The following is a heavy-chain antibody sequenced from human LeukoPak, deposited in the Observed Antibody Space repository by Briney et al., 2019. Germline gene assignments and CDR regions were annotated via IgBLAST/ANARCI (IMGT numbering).Heavy chain of an antibody. V-gene: IGHV4-38-2*02. Sequence: SETLSLTCTVSGYSISSGYYWGWIRQPPGKGLEWIGSIYHSGSTYYNPSLKSRVTISVDTSKNQFSLKLSSVTAADTAVYHCARSNRGYSSNWFDPWGQGTLVTVSS. D-gene: IGHD5-18*01. J-gene: IGHJ5*02. CDR3: ARSNRGYSSNWFDP. CDR1: GYSISSGYY. CDR2: IYHSGST.